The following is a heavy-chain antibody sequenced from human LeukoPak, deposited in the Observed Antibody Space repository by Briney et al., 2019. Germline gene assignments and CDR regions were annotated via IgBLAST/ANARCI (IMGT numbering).Heavy chain of an antibody. Sequence: VASVKVSCKFSGDTFNTYAFGWVRQALRQGLEWMGRTVPLIDLAYSAPKFKDRVKFTADKSTTTVYMELERLEYDDTAVYYCARWGEMSAGDPDGYDIWGQGTVVTVFS. V-gene: IGHV1-69*04. D-gene: IGHD2-21*02. CDR2: TVPLIDLA. CDR1: GDTFNTYA. J-gene: IGHJ3*02. CDR3: ARWGEMSAGDPDGYDI.